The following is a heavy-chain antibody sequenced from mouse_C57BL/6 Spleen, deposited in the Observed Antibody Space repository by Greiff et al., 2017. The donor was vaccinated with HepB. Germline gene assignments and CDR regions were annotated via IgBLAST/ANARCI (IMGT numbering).Heavy chain of an antibody. D-gene: IGHD1-1*01. Sequence: VQLKESGGGLVQPGGSLKLSCAASGFTFSDYYMYWVRQTPEKRLEWVAYISNGGGSTYYPDTVKGRFTISRDNAKNTLYLQMSRLKSEDTAMYYCARESYYGSSSYYAMDYWGQGTSVTVSS. CDR2: ISNGGGST. CDR3: ARESYYGSSSYYAMDY. J-gene: IGHJ4*01. CDR1: GFTFSDYY. V-gene: IGHV5-12*01.